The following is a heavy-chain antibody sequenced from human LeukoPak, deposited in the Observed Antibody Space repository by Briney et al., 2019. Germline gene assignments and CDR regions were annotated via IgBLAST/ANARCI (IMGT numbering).Heavy chain of an antibody. V-gene: IGHV3-33*07. D-gene: IGHD1-26*01. CDR3: ARARGWEPNYYYYYMDV. Sequence: GGSLRLSCIPSGFTFNSYAMFWVRQAPGKGLEWVSLIWYDGSNKYYADSVKGRFTISRDNSKNTLYLQMNSLRAEDTAVYYCARARGWEPNYYYYYMDVWAKGPRSPSP. CDR2: IWYDGSNK. CDR1: GFTFNSYA. J-gene: IGHJ6*03.